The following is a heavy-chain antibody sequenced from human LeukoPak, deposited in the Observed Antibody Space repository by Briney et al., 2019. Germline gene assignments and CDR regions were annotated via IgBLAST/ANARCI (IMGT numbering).Heavy chain of an antibody. V-gene: IGHV4-39*07. D-gene: IGHD4-17*01. CDR2: IYYSGST. CDR1: GGSISSSSYY. Sequence: SETLSLTCTVSGGSISSSSYYRGWIRQPPGKGLEWIGSIYYSGSTYYNPSLKSRVTISVDTSKNQFSLKLSSVTAADTAVYYCAREPVSGDYEGMGYYFDYWGQGTLVTVSS. CDR3: AREPVSGDYEGMGYYFDY. J-gene: IGHJ4*02.